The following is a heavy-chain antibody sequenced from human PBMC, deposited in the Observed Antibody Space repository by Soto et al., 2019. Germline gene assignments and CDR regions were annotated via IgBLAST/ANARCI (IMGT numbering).Heavy chain of an antibody. J-gene: IGHJ4*02. CDR2: ISAYNGNT. CDR3: ASYYYYDSSGYNYYFDY. V-gene: IGHV1-18*01. Sequence: ASVKVSCKASGYTFTSYGISWVRQAPGQGLEWMGWISAYNGNTNYAQKLQGRVTMTTDTSTSTAYMELRSLRSDGTAVYYCASYYYYDSSGYNYYFDYWGQGTLVTVSS. CDR1: GYTFTSYG. D-gene: IGHD3-22*01.